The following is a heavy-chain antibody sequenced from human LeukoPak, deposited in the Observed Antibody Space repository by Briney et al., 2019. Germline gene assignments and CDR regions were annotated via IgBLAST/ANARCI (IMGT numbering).Heavy chain of an antibody. D-gene: IGHD6-19*01. Sequence: SVTLSLTCTVSGGSISSGGYYWSWIRQHPGKGLEWIGYIYYSGSTYYNPSLKSRVTISVDTSKNQFSLKLSSVTAADTAVYYCARTTVMAGTQCAFDIWGQGTMVTVPS. V-gene: IGHV4-31*03. CDR1: GGSISSGGYY. CDR2: IYYSGST. CDR3: ARTTVMAGTQCAFDI. J-gene: IGHJ3*02.